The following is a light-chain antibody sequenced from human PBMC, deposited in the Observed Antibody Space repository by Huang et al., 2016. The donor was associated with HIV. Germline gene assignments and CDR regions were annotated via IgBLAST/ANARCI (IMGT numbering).Light chain of an antibody. J-gene: IGKJ2*01. CDR1: QSLLHSNGYKY. CDR3: MQALQTPYT. Sequence: DIVMTQSPLSLPVTPGEPASISCRSSQSLLHSNGYKYLDWYLPKPGQSPQLLIYLGSNRASGVPDRFSGSGSGTDFTLKISRVEAEDVGVYYCMQALQTPYTFGQGTKLEIK. V-gene: IGKV2-28*01. CDR2: LGS.